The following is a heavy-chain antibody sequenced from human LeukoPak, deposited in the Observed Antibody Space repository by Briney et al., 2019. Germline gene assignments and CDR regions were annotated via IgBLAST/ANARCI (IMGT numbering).Heavy chain of an antibody. CDR1: GFTFSSYS. CDR3: ARGHTAVTRHFDF. D-gene: IGHD4-17*01. V-gene: IGHV3-21*01. CDR2: ISSSSSYI. J-gene: IGHJ4*02. Sequence: GGSLRLSCAASGFTFSSYSMNWVRQAPGKGLEWVSSISSSSSYIFSADALKGRFTISRDDAKNLLYLDMNSLRAEDTAVYYCARGHTAVTRHFDFWGQGTLVTVSS.